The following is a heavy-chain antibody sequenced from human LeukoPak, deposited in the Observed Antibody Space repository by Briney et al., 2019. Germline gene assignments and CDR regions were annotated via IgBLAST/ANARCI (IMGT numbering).Heavy chain of an antibody. CDR2: IYSDGVT. Sequence: GGSLRLSCAASGFIVNSYAMSWVRQAPGKGLAWVSLIYSDGVTQYADSVKGRFTISRDNSKNTLYLQMNSLRDEDTAVYFCARDRAEGRTWVEFDPWGQGTLVTVSS. J-gene: IGHJ5*02. CDR1: GFIVNSYA. CDR3: ARDRAEGRTWVEFDP. V-gene: IGHV3-66*02.